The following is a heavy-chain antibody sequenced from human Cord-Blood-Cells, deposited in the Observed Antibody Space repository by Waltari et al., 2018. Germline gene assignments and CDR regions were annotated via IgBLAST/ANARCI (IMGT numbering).Heavy chain of an antibody. Sequence: QLPLVQSGAEVKKPGSAVKVSCKASGGTFSSYAISWVRQPPVQGLEWMGGIIPIFGTANYAQKFQGRVTITADESTSTAYMELSSLRSEDTAVYYCARGEGGYCSGGSCYSAFDIWGQGTMVTVSS. V-gene: IGHV1-69*01. CDR3: ARGEGGYCSGGSCYSAFDI. CDR2: IIPIFGTA. CDR1: GGTFSSYA. J-gene: IGHJ3*02. D-gene: IGHD2-15*01.